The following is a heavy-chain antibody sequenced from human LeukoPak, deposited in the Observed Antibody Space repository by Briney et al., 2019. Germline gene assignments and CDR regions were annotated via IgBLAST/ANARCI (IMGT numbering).Heavy chain of an antibody. CDR2: IYHSGST. CDR1: GGSISSGGYS. CDR3: ARRVITGYFDY. J-gene: IGHJ4*02. Sequence: PSQTLSLTCAVSGGSISSGGYSWSWIRQPPGKGLEWIGYIYHSGSTYYNPSLKSRVTISVDRSKNQFSLKLSSVTAADTAVYYCARRVITGYFDYWGQGTLVTVSS. D-gene: IGHD3-22*01. V-gene: IGHV4-30-2*01.